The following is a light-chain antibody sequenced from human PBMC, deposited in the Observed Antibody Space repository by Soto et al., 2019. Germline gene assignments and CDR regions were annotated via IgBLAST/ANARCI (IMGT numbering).Light chain of an antibody. J-gene: IGKJ5*01. V-gene: IGKV3D-15*01. CDR2: GAS. CDR3: QQNNNWPPIT. Sequence: ELVMTQSPAPLSVSPGARATLSCRASQSVSSNLAWYQQKPGQAPRLLIYGASTRATGIPARLSGSGSGTEFTLTISSLQSEDFAVYNCQQNNNWPPITFGQGTRLEIK. CDR1: QSVSSN.